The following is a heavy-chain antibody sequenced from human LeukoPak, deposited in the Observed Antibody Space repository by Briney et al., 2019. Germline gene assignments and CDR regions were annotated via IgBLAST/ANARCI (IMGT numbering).Heavy chain of an antibody. Sequence: EASVKVSCKASGGTFSSYAISWVRQAPGQGLEWMGRIIPIFGTANYAQKFQGRVTITTDESTSTAYMELSSLRSEDTAVYYCARGIGVYGAHWGQGTLVTVSS. CDR2: IIPIFGTA. J-gene: IGHJ4*02. CDR1: GGTFSSYA. D-gene: IGHD5/OR15-5a*01. CDR3: ARGIGVYGAH. V-gene: IGHV1-69*05.